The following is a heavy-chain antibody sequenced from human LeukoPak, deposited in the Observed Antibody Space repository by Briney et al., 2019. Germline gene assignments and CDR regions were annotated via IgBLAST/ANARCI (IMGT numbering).Heavy chain of an antibody. CDR2: IYRGGST. CDR3: AREFFDREGGTTVLDY. J-gene: IGHJ4*02. Sequence: GGSLRLSCAASGFSVSNNYMSWVRQAPGKGLEWVSVIYRGGSTYYADSVKGRFTISRDNSKNTLYFQMNSLRAEDTAVYYCAREFFDREGGTTVLDYWGQGTLVTVSS. V-gene: IGHV3-66*01. CDR1: GFSVSNNY. D-gene: IGHD1-26*01.